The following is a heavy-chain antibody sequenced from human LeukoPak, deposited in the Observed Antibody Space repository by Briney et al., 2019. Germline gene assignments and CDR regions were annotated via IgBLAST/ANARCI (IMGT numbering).Heavy chain of an antibody. CDR2: IYTSGST. CDR3: ARHWQGYSSSSPYFDY. CDR1: GGSISSSSYY. Sequence: SETLSLTCTVSGGSISSSSYYWSWIRQPPGKGLEWIGYIYTSGSTNYNPSLKSRVTISVDTSKNQFSLKLSSVTAADTAVYYCARHWQGYSSSSPYFDYWGQGTLVTVSS. D-gene: IGHD6-6*01. V-gene: IGHV4-61*05. J-gene: IGHJ4*02.